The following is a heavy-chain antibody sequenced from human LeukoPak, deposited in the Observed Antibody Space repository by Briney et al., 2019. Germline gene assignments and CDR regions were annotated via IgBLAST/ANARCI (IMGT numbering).Heavy chain of an antibody. CDR2: IRSSSSYR. J-gene: IGHJ4*02. D-gene: IGHD5-18*01. V-gene: IGHV3-21*01. CDR3: ARDTGVGYSYGYDY. CDR1: GFTFSSYS. Sequence: PGGSLRLSCAASGFTFSSYSMNWVRQARGKELAWVSSIRSSSSYRYYAESGKGRFTISRDNAKNSLYLQVTSLRAAATAVYYCARDTGVGYSYGYDYWGQGTLVTVSS.